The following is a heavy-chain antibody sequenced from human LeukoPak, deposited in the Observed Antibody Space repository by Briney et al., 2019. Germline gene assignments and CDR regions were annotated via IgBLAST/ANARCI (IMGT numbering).Heavy chain of an antibody. D-gene: IGHD1-26*01. CDR1: GYAFTTYY. V-gene: IGHV1-46*01. Sequence: ASVKVSCKSSGYAFTTYYMHWMRQAPGQGLEWMGIINPSGGSPTYAQKFQGRVTMTRDTSTNTIYMELSSLRSEDTAVYYCARDSGSHSFDYWGQGTLVTVSS. J-gene: IGHJ4*02. CDR3: ARDSGSHSFDY. CDR2: INPSGGSP.